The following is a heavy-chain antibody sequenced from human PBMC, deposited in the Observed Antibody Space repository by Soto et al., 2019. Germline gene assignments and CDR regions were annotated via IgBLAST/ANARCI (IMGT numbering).Heavy chain of an antibody. CDR2: ITPMFGTP. CDR3: ARDGTLYDSRAYYYLY. CDR1: GGTFSSYT. D-gene: IGHD3-22*01. V-gene: IGHV1-69*01. J-gene: IGHJ4*02. Sequence: QVQLVQSGAEVKKPGSSVKVSCKASGGTFSSYTITWVRQAPGQGLEWRGGITPMFGTPNYAQKFRGRVTITADESTSTAYMELRSLRSEDTAMYFCARDGTLYDSRAYYYLYWGQGTLVTVSS.